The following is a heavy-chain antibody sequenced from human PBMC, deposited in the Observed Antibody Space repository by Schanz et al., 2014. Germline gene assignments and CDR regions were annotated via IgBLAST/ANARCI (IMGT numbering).Heavy chain of an antibody. CDR2: ISGSGGNT. CDR1: GFTFDKYA. J-gene: IGHJ4*02. V-gene: IGHV3-23*04. CDR3: AKDAENTAMITDYFDY. Sequence: EVQLVASGGGLVQPGGSLRLSCAASGFTFDKYAMHWVRQAPGKGLEWVSIISGSGGNTYYADAVRGRFTISRDNSKTTVYLQMNSLRAEDTAVYYCAKDAENTAMITDYFDYWGQGTLVTVSS. D-gene: IGHD5-18*01.